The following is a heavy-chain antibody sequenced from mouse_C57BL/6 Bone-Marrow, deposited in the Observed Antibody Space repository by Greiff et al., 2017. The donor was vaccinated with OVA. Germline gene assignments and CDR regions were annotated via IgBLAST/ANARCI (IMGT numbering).Heavy chain of an antibody. CDR2: ISNLAYSI. D-gene: IGHD2-3*01. J-gene: IGHJ1*03. Sequence: EVKLMESGGGLVQPGGSLKLSCAASGFTFSDYGMAWVRQAPRKGPEWVAFISNLAYSIYYADTVTGRFTISRENAKNTLYLEMSSLRSEDTAMYYGARQGGYYRIPWYFDVWGTGTTVTVSS. CDR1: GFTFSDYG. CDR3: ARQGGYYRIPWYFDV. V-gene: IGHV5-15*01.